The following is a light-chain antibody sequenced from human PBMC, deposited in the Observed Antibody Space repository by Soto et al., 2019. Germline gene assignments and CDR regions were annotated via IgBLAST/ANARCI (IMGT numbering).Light chain of an antibody. J-gene: IGKJ1*01. V-gene: IGKV1-39*01. CDR2: AAS. CDR1: QSISSY. Sequence: DIQMTQSPSSLSASVGDRVTITCRASQSISSYLNWYQQKPGKAPQLLIYAASSLQSGVPSRFSGSGSGTDFTRTISSLQPEDFATYYGQQSYSTPWTFGQGTKVEIK. CDR3: QQSYSTPWT.